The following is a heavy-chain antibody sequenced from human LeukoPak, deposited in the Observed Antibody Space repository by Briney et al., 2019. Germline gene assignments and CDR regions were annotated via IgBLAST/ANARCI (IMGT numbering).Heavy chain of an antibody. CDR2: ISWNSGSI. D-gene: IGHD3-3*01. CDR3: ARDPDFWSAHREGYFDY. J-gene: IGHJ4*02. Sequence: GGSLRLSCAASGFTFDDYAMHWVRHAPGKGLEWVSGISWNSGSIGYADSVKGRFTISRDNAKNSLYLQMNSLRAEDTAVYYCARDPDFWSAHREGYFDYWGQGTLVTVSS. V-gene: IGHV3-9*01. CDR1: GFTFDDYA.